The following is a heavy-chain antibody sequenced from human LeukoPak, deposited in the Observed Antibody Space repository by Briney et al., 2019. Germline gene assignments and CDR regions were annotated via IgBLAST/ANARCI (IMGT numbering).Heavy chain of an antibody. J-gene: IGHJ3*02. Sequence: PGGSLRLSCAGSGFTFNSYAMSWVRQAPGKGLEWVSAITSTGDTTYYADSVKGRFAISRDNSKNTLYLQMNSLRAEDTAVYYCAKAGPYIPDAFDIWGQGTMVTVSS. CDR3: AKAGPYIPDAFDI. CDR2: ITSTGDTT. V-gene: IGHV3-23*01. CDR1: GFTFNSYA. D-gene: IGHD5-18*01.